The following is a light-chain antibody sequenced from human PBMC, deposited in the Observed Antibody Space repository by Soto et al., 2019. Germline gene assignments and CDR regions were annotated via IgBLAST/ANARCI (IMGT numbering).Light chain of an antibody. J-gene: IGKJ1*01. Sequence: QMTQSPSTLSASVGDRVTITCRARHSISTWLAWFQQKPGKAPRLLIYDASSLEDGVPSRFSGGGSGTEFTLTISSLQPDDFATYYCQQYNTYSPATFGQGTKVEVK. CDR2: DAS. CDR1: HSISTW. CDR3: QQYNTYSPAT. V-gene: IGKV1-5*01.